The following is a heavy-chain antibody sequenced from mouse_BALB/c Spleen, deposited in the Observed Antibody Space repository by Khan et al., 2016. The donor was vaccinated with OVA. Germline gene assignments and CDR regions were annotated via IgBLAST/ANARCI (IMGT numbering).Heavy chain of an antibody. Sequence: QMQLEESGPGLVAPSQSLSITCTISGFSLTNYGIHWVRQPPGKGLEWLVVIWSDGSTTYNSALKSRLTNSKDNSKSQVFLKMNSLQTDYTAMYGCARQPYYHYNIMDYWGQGTSVTVAS. CDR2: IWSDGST. V-gene: IGHV2-6-1*01. CDR1: GFSLTNYG. J-gene: IGHJ4*01. D-gene: IGHD2-10*01. CDR3: ARQPYYHYNIMDY.